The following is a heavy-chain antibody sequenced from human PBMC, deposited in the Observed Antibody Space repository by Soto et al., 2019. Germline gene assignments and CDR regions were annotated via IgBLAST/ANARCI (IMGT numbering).Heavy chain of an antibody. CDR3: VSAGNYYYGMDV. CDR1: GFTVSSNY. J-gene: IGHJ6*02. V-gene: IGHV3-53*02. D-gene: IGHD3-10*01. CDR2: IYSGGST. Sequence: EVQLVETGGGLIQPGGSLRLSCAASGFTVSSNYMSWVRQAPGKGLEWVSVIYSGGSTYYADSVKGRFTISRANSKNTLDLQMNSLRAEDTAVYYCVSAGNYYYGMDVWGQGTTVTFSS.